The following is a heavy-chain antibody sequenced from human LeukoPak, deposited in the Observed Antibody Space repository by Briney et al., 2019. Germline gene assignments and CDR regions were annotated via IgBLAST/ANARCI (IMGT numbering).Heavy chain of an antibody. Sequence: GASVKVSCKASGYTFTSYYIHWVRQAPGQGLEWMGTINPSGGSTSYAQKFQGRVTMTRDTSTSTVYMELSSLRSEDTAVYYCARDSAMVRGRPYYFDYWGQGTLVTVSS. V-gene: IGHV1-46*01. J-gene: IGHJ4*02. D-gene: IGHD3-10*01. CDR3: ARDSAMVRGRPYYFDY. CDR2: INPSGGST. CDR1: GYTFTSYY.